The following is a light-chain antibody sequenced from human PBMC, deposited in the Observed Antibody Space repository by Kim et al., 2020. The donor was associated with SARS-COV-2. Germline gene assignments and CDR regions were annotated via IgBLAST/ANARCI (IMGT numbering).Light chain of an antibody. CDR3: CSYAGSYTYV. CDR1: RNDVGSYNY. Sequence: GQSVTISCTGTRNDVGSYNYVSWYQQHPGKAPKLMIYDVSKRPSGVPDRFSGSKSGNTASLTISGLQAKNEADYYCCSYAGSYTYVFGTGTKDTVL. CDR2: DVS. V-gene: IGLV2-11*01. J-gene: IGLJ1*01.